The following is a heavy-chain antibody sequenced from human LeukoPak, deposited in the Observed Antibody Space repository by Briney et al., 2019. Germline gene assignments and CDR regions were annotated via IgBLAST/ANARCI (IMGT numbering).Heavy chain of an antibody. Sequence: GGSLRLSCEGSGFTFSDYWMGWVRQAPGKGLQWVANIKTDGSEKYYVDSVKGRFTISRDNAKNSLYLQMNSLRAEDTAVYYCATESGTYSGTCFDYWGQGTLVTVSS. D-gene: IGHD1-26*01. CDR2: IKTDGSEK. J-gene: IGHJ4*02. V-gene: IGHV3-7*04. CDR3: ATESGTYSGTCFDY. CDR1: GFTFSDYW.